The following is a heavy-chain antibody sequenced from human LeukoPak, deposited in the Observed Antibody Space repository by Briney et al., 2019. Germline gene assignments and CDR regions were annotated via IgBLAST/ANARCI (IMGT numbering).Heavy chain of an antibody. J-gene: IGHJ6*02. Sequence: GGSLRLSCAASGFTFSSSAMSWVRQAPGKGMEWVAVISYDGSNKYYADSVKGRFTISRDNSKNTLYLQMNSLRGEDTAVYYCARGPVVAYYYYYGMDVWGQGTTFTVSS. V-gene: IGHV3-30-3*01. D-gene: IGHD2-15*01. CDR2: ISYDGSNK. CDR3: ARGPVVAYYYYYGMDV. CDR1: GFTFSSSA.